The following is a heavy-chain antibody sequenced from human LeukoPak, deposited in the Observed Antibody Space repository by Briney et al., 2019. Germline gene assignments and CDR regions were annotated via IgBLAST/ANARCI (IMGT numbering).Heavy chain of an antibody. V-gene: IGHV1-18*01. CDR3: ARNGRVRRVVKDLFEY. D-gene: IGHD3-10*01. J-gene: IGHJ4*02. Sequence: ASVKVSCKASGYSFSYYGITWVRQAPGQGLEWMGRVSPYNGNTYYSQRFQDRVIITKDTSTGTAYMDLRDLRTDDTAMYYCARNGRVRRVVKDLFEYWGQGTLVAVSS. CDR1: GYSFSYYG. CDR2: VSPYNGNT.